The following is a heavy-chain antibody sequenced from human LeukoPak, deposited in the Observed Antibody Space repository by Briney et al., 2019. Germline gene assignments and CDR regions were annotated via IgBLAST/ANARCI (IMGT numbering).Heavy chain of an antibody. J-gene: IGHJ4*02. CDR1: GYSFTSYW. D-gene: IGHD2-15*01. Sequence: GESLKISCKGSGYSFTSYWIGWVRQMPGKGLEWMGIIYPGDSDTRYSPSFQGQVTISADKSISTAYLQWSSLKASDTAMYYCARHHDTSQEYCSGGSCYSGLSVFFDYWGQGTLVTVSS. V-gene: IGHV5-51*01. CDR3: ARHHDTSQEYCSGGSCYSGLSVFFDY. CDR2: IYPGDSDT.